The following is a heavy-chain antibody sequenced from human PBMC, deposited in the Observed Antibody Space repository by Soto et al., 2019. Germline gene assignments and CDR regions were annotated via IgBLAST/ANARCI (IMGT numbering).Heavy chain of an antibody. CDR1: GFTFDDYA. CDR3: AKGLGAVTTLDDAFDI. Sequence: EVQLVESGGGLVQPGRSLRLSCAASGFTFDDYAMHWVRQAPGKGLEWVSGISWNRGSIGYSDSVKGRFTISGDNAKNSLYLQMNSLRAEDTALYYCAKGLGAVTTLDDAFDIWGQGTMVTVSS. CDR2: ISWNRGSI. D-gene: IGHD4-17*01. J-gene: IGHJ3*02. V-gene: IGHV3-9*01.